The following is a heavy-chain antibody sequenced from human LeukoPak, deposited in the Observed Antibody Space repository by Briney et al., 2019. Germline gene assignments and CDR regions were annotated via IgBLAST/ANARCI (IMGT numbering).Heavy chain of an antibody. Sequence: GGPLRLSCAPSGLRFHDYYMIWLRQPPGKGLEGVSYISCSATYTVYADSVKGRFTVYRDNAKNSLYLQMNSLRAEDTGVYYCARSCYDFLNGPCEEAFDMWGQGTMVTVSS. CDR2: ISCSATYT. J-gene: IGHJ3*02. D-gene: IGHD3-3*01. CDR1: GLRFHDYY. CDR3: ARSCYDFLNGPCEEAFDM. V-gene: IGHV3-11*03.